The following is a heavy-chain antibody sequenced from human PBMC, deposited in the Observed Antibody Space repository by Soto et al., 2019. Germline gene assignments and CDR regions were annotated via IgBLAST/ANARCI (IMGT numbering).Heavy chain of an antibody. CDR3: ARHLKRYCSGGSCYPLLVRFDP. J-gene: IGHJ5*02. CDR1: GGSISSSSYY. D-gene: IGHD2-15*01. V-gene: IGHV4-39*01. CDR2: IYYSGST. Sequence: SETLSLTCTVSGGSISSSSYYWGWIRQPPGKGLEWIGSIYYSGSTYYNPSLKSRVTISVDTSKNQFSLKLSSVTAADTAVYYCARHLKRYCSGGSCYPLLVRFDPWGQGTLVTVSS.